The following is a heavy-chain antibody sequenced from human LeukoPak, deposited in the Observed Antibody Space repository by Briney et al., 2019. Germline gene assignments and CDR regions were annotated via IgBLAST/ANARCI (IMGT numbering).Heavy chain of an antibody. Sequence: GRSPRLSCAAAGFTFSSYGMHWVRQAPGKGLEWVAVIWYDGSNKYYADSVKGRFTISRDNSKNTLYLQMNSLRAEDTAVYYCARGRIGAMVPGWFDPWGQGTLVTVSS. CDR2: IWYDGSNK. D-gene: IGHD5-18*01. J-gene: IGHJ5*02. V-gene: IGHV3-33*01. CDR3: ARGRIGAMVPGWFDP. CDR1: GFTFSSYG.